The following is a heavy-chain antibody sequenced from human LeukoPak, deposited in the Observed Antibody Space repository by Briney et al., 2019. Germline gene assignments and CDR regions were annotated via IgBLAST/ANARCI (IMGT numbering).Heavy chain of an antibody. V-gene: IGHV4-34*01. D-gene: IGHD5-18*01. Sequence: SETLSLTCAVYGGSFSGYYWSWIRQPPGKGLEWIGEINHSGGTNYNPSLKSRVTISVDTSKNQFSLKLSSVTAADTAVYYCARGHGGYSYGRSFDYWGQGTLVTVSS. J-gene: IGHJ4*02. CDR2: INHSGGT. CDR3: ARGHGGYSYGRSFDY. CDR1: GGSFSGYY.